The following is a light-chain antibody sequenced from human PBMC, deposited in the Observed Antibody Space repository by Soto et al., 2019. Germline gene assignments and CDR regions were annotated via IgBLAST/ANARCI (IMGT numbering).Light chain of an antibody. Sequence: DIQLTQSPSTLSASVGDRVTITCRASQSISSWLAWYQQKPGNAPKLLVYKASSLESGVPSRFSGSGSATEFTLTITTLQPDDFATYYCQQYEAYPLTFGGGTKVEI. CDR2: KAS. CDR1: QSISSW. J-gene: IGKJ4*01. V-gene: IGKV1-5*03. CDR3: QQYEAYPLT.